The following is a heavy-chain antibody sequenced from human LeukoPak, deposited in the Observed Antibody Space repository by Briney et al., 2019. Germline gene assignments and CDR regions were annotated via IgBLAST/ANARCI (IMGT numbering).Heavy chain of an antibody. CDR3: ARCRDTVSYNLLRY. D-gene: IGHD1-26*01. Sequence: QPGGSLRLSCATAGFPFRNYGIHWVRQAPGKGLEWVAVIWSDGSNRYYADSVRGRFTISRDNSENTVYLQMNSVRVDDTAMYHCARCRDTVSYNLLRYWGQGTLVTVAS. V-gene: IGHV3-33*01. CDR2: IWSDGSNR. CDR1: GFPFRNYG. J-gene: IGHJ4*02.